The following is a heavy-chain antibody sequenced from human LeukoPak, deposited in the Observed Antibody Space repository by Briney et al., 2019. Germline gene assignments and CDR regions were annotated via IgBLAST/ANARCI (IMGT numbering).Heavy chain of an antibody. V-gene: IGHV3-74*01. D-gene: IGHD4-11*01. CDR2: ISSDGSST. J-gene: IGHJ4*02. Sequence: GGSLRLSCAASGFTFSSYWMHWVREAPGKGLVWVSHISSDGSSTSTAASVKGRFTISRDNAKNTLYLQMNRLRAEDTAVYYCARDKVSNYVFDYWGQGTLVTVSS. CDR1: GFTFSSYW. CDR3: ARDKVSNYVFDY.